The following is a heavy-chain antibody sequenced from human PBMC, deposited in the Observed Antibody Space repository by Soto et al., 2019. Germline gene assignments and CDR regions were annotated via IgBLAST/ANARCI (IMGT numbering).Heavy chain of an antibody. V-gene: IGHV3-15*01. J-gene: IGHJ4*02. Sequence: GGSLKLSCAASGFTFSNAWMSWVRQAPGKGLEWVGRIKSKTDGGTTDYAAPVKGRFTISRDDSKNTLYLQMNSLKTEDTAVYYCTTDRRHYDYIWGSYRFDYWGQGTLVTVSS. D-gene: IGHD3-16*02. CDR3: TTDRRHYDYIWGSYRFDY. CDR1: GFTFSNAW. CDR2: IKSKTDGGTT.